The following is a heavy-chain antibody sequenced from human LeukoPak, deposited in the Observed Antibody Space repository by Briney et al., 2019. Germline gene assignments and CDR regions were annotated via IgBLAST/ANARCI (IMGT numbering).Heavy chain of an antibody. CDR1: GFNFDDFA. Sequence: GGSLRLSCSPSGFNFDDFAMHWVRQAPGKGLEWVSFISWGGVSTYYLYSVKGGFTISRDNSIRSLYLQRNIPRTEDTALYYCAKGGSSGSAPLDYWGQGNLVTVSS. V-gene: IGHV3-43*02. CDR3: AKGGSSGSAPLDY. CDR2: ISWGGVST. J-gene: IGHJ4*02. D-gene: IGHD6-19*01.